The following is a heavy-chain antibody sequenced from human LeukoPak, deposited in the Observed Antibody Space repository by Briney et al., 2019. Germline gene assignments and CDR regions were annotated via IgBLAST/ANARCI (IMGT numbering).Heavy chain of an antibody. CDR1: GASIGGYS. CDR2: MFSSGTT. CDR3: ARGRDNLDY. V-gene: IGHV4-59*01. Sequence: PSETLSLTCPVSGASIGGYSWSWVRQTAGKILEWIAYMFSSGTTKYSPSLKSRVTISLDTSKNQVSLNLRTVTAADTAMYYCARGRDNLDYWGQGIHVTVSS. D-gene: IGHD5-24*01. J-gene: IGHJ4*02.